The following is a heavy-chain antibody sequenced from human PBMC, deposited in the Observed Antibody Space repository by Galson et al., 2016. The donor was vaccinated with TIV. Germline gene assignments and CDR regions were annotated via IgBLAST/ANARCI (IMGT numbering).Heavy chain of an antibody. J-gene: IGHJ4*02. V-gene: IGHV3-7*01. CDR1: GFTFSSYW. CDR3: ARDFPPGYGSSFNDY. CDR2: IKQDGGEK. Sequence: SLRLSCAASGFTFSSYWMSWVRQAPGKGLEWVANIKQDGGEKYYVASVKGRFTISRDNAKNSLFLQMNSLRAEDRAVYYCARDFPPGYGSSFNDYWGQGTLVTVSS. D-gene: IGHD6-13*01.